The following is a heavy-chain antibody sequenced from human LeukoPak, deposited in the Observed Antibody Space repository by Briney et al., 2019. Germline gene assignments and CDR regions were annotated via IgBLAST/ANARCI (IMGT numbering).Heavy chain of an antibody. CDR1: GGSISSDGYY. V-gene: IGHV4-31*03. Sequence: MSSETPSLTCTVSGGSISSDGYYWSWIRQHPGKGLEWIGYIYYSGSTYYNPSLKSRVTISVDTSKNQFSLKLSSVTAADTAVYYCARDSPRREYYYGMDVWGQGTTVTVSS. CDR2: IYYSGST. J-gene: IGHJ6*02. CDR3: ARDSPRREYYYGMDV.